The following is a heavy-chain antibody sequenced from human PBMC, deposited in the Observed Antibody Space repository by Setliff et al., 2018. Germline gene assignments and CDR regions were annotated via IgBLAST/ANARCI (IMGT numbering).Heavy chain of an antibody. CDR1: GYSIRSGYY. CDR3: ARQPGDGQQLVGD. CDR2: IYHSGST. D-gene: IGHD6-13*01. J-gene: IGHJ4*02. Sequence: PSETLSLTCAVSGYSIRSGYYWGWIRQPPGKGLEWIGSIYHSGSTYYSPSPKSRVTISVDTSKNQFSLHLTYVTAADTALYYCARQPGDGQQLVGDWGQGTLVTVSS. V-gene: IGHV4-38-2*01.